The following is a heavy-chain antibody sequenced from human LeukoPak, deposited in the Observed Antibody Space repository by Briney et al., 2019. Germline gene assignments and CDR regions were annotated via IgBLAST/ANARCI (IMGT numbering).Heavy chain of an antibody. V-gene: IGHV3-30*18. CDR2: ISYDGSNK. D-gene: IGHD1-26*01. J-gene: IGHJ4*02. CDR1: GFTFSSYG. CDR3: AKDREWELSYYFDY. Sequence: GGSLRLSCAASGFTFSSYGMHWVRQAPGKGLEWVAVISYDGSNKYYADSVKGRFTISRDNSKNKLYLQMNSLRAEDTAVYYCAKDREWELSYYFDYWGQGTLVTVSS.